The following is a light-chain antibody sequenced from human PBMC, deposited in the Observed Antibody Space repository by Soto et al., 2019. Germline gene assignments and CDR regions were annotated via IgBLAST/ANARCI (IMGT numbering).Light chain of an antibody. CDR2: AAS. J-gene: IGKJ4*01. Sequence: DILMTQSPSSLSASVGDRVTITCRASQGISNYLAWYQQKPGKVPKLLIYAASTLQSGVPSRFSGSGSGTDFTLTISSLQPEDVATYYCQKYNSAPRLTFGGGTKVEIK. V-gene: IGKV1-27*01. CDR3: QKYNSAPRLT. CDR1: QGISNY.